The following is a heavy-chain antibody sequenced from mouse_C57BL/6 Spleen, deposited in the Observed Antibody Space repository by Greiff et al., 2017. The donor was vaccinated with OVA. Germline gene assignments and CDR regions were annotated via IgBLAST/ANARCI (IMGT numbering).Heavy chain of an antibody. V-gene: IGHV1-9*01. D-gene: IGHD2-4*01. CDR2: ILPGSGST. Sequence: QVQLQQSGAELMKPGASVKLSCKATGYTFTGYWIEWVKQRPGHGLEWIGEILPGSGSTNYTEKFKGKATFTADTSSNTAYMQLSSLTTEDSAIYYCARRDYDGFAYWGQGTLVTVSA. CDR1: GYTFTGYW. J-gene: IGHJ3*01. CDR3: ARRDYDGFAY.